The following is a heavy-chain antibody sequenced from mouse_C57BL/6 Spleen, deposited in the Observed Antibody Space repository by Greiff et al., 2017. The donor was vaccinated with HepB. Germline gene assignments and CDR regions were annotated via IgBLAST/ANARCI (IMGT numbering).Heavy chain of an antibody. V-gene: IGHV1-58*01. CDR1: GYTFTSYG. J-gene: IGHJ4*01. CDR2: IYIGNGNT. CDR3: ARGGSYYGSSPYYYAMDY. D-gene: IGHD1-1*01. Sequence: VQLQQSGAELVRPGSSVKMSCKTSGYTFTSYGINWVKQRPGQGLEWIGYIYIGNGNTYYNEKFKGKATLTADKSSSTAYMELRSLTSEDSAVYFCARGGSYYGSSPYYYAMDYWGQGTSVTVSS.